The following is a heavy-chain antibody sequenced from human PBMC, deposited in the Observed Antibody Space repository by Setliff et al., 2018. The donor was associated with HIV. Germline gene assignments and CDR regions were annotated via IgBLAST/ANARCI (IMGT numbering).Heavy chain of an antibody. D-gene: IGHD3-22*01. V-gene: IGHV4-61*02. J-gene: IGHJ6*03. CDR1: GGSISSGSYY. CDR2: IYTSGST. CDR3: ARVGWSGYYYDYYYYYYMDV. Sequence: SETLSLTCTVSGGSISSGSYYWSWIRQPAGKGLEWIGRIYTSGSTNYNPSLKSRVTISVDTSKNQFSLKLSSVTAADTAVYYCARVGWSGYYYDYYYYYYMDVWCKGTTVTVS.